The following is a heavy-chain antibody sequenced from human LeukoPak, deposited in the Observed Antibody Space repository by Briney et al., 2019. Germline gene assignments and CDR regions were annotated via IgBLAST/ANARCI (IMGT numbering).Heavy chain of an antibody. CDR2: INHSGST. Sequence: SETLSLTCAVYGGSFSGYYWSWIRQPPGKGLEWIGEINHSGSTNYNPSLKSRVTISVDTSKNQFSLKLSSVTAADTAVYYCARQNYYGSGSYFVYCYYMDVWGKGTTVTISS. D-gene: IGHD3-10*01. J-gene: IGHJ6*03. CDR1: GGSFSGYY. V-gene: IGHV4-34*01. CDR3: ARQNYYGSGSYFVYCYYMDV.